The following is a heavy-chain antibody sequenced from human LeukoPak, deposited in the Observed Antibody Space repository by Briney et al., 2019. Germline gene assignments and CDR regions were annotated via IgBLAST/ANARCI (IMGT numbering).Heavy chain of an antibody. CDR1: GYTFTSYY. J-gene: IGHJ3*02. V-gene: IGHV1-46*01. CDR3: ARGGYYYDSSCNIHDAFDI. D-gene: IGHD3-22*01. CDR2: INPSGGST. Sequence: ASVKVSCKASGYTFTSYYMHWVRQAPGQGLEWMGIINPSGGSTSYAQKFQGRVTMTRDMSTSTVHMELSSLRFEDTAGYYCARGGYYYDSSCNIHDAFDIWGQGTMVTVSS.